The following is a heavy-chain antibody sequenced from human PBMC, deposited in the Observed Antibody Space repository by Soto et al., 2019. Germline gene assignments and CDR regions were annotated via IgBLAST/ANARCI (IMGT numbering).Heavy chain of an antibody. CDR2: ISSSSSYI. V-gene: IGHV3-21*01. J-gene: IGHJ4*02. Sequence: EVQLVESGGGLVKPGGSLRLSCAASGFTFSSYSMNWVRQAPGKGLEWVSSISSSSSYIYYADSVKGRFTISRDNAKNSLYLQMNSLRAEDTAVYYCARVRTAMVNGVDYWGQGTLVTDSS. CDR3: ARVRTAMVNGVDY. D-gene: IGHD5-18*01. CDR1: GFTFSSYS.